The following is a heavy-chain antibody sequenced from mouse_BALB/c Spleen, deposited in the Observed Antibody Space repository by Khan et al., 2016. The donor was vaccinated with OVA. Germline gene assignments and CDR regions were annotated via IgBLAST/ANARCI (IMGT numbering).Heavy chain of an antibody. CDR3: ASGVYWYFDV. Sequence: QIQLVQSGPELKKPGETVKISCKASGYTFTNYGMNWVKQAPGKGLKWMGWINTYTGEPTYADDFKGRFAFSLDTSASTAYLQIHNLKNEDTATYCWASGVYWYFDVWGAGTTVTVSS. CDR2: INTYTGEP. CDR1: GYTFTNYG. J-gene: IGHJ1*01. V-gene: IGHV9-3-1*01.